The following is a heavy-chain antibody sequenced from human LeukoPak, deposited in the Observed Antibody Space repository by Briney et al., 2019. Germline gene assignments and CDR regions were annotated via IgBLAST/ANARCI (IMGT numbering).Heavy chain of an antibody. CDR2: ISAYSGNT. Sequence: ASVKVSCKASGYTFNSYGISWVRQAPGQGLEWMGWISAYSGNTNSAQKVQGRVTMTIDTSTTTAYMELRSLRSDDTAVYYCARVSDYYYYMDVWGKGTTVTVSS. CDR3: ARVSDYYYYMDV. J-gene: IGHJ6*03. V-gene: IGHV1-18*01. CDR1: GYTFNSYG.